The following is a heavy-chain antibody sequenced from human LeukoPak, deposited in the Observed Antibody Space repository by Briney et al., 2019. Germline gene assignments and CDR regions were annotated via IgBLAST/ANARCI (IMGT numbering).Heavy chain of an antibody. CDR2: INHSGST. Sequence: SETLSLTCAVYGGSFSGYYWSWIRQPPGKGLEWLGEINHSGSTNYNPSLKSRVTISVDTSKNQFSLKLSSVTAADTAVYYCASRGIIAVAGTEDDYWGQGTLVTVSS. J-gene: IGHJ4*02. CDR3: ASRGIIAVAGTEDDY. V-gene: IGHV4-34*01. D-gene: IGHD6-19*01. CDR1: GGSFSGYY.